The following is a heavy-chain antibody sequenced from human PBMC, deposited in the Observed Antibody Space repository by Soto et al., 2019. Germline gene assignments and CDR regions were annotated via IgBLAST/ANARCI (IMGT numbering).Heavy chain of an antibody. Sequence: QITLKESGPTLVKPTQTRTLTCTFSGLSLSTIGEGVGWIRQPPGKALEWLALIYWDDDKRYSPSLKSRLTITKDTSVNQVVLTMTNMGPVDTATYYCVQTRCGGDCLQSYSSHSYYGLDVWGQGTTVTVSS. CDR1: GLSLSTIGEG. J-gene: IGHJ6*02. D-gene: IGHD2-21*02. V-gene: IGHV2-5*02. CDR2: IYWDDDK. CDR3: VQTRCGGDCLQSYSSHSYYGLDV.